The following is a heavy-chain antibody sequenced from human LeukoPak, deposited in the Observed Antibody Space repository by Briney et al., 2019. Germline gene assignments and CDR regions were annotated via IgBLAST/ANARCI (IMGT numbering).Heavy chain of an antibody. CDR1: GFTFSDYW. D-gene: IGHD1-26*01. V-gene: IGHV3-74*01. J-gene: IGHJ4*02. CDR2: ISSDGSNR. CDR3: ARIIVGATGVDY. Sequence: GGSLRLSCAASGFTFSDYWMHWVRQIPGKGLVWVSRISSDGSNRNYADSVKGRFTISRDNAKNTLYLQMNSLRAEDTAVYYCARIIVGATGVDYWGQGTLVTVSS.